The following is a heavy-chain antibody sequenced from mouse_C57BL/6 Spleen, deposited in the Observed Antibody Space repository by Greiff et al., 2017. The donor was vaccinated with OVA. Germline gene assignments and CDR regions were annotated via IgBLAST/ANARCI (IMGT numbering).Heavy chain of an antibody. CDR2: IWRGGGT. J-gene: IGHJ3*01. CDR1: GFSFTSYG. V-gene: IGHV2-5*01. CDR3: ATELPFAY. Sequence: QVQLQQSGPGLVQPSPSLSLTCTVSGFSFTSYGVHWVRQSPGQGLEWLGVIWRGGGTDYNAAFMSSLGITKDNSTSHVFVKMNGVQADDTAIYCCATELPFAYWGQGTLVTVSA.